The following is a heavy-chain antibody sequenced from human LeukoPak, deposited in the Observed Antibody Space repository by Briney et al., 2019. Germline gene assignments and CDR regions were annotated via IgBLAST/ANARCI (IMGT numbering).Heavy chain of an antibody. D-gene: IGHD3-3*01. V-gene: IGHV1-8*01. Sequence: ASVKVSCKASGYTFTSYDINWVRQATGQGLEWMGWMNPNSGNTGYAQKFQGRVTMTRNTSISTAYMELSSLRSEDTAVYYCARDPGSDFWSGYYNHWFDPWGQGTLVTVSS. CDR1: GYTFTSYD. CDR2: MNPNSGNT. J-gene: IGHJ5*02. CDR3: ARDPGSDFWSGYYNHWFDP.